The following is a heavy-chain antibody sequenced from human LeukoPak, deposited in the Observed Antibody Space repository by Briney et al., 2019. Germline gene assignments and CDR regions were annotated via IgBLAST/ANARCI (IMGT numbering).Heavy chain of an antibody. CDR3: ARDSSGYQ. V-gene: IGHV3-7*01. CDR1: GFTFSTYW. D-gene: IGHD3-22*01. CDR2: IKEDGSEK. Sequence: PGGSLRLSCAASGFTFSTYWMSWVRQAPGKGLEWVANIKEDGSEKYYGDSVKGRFTISRDNAKNSLYLQMNSLRAQDTAVYYCARDSSGYQWGQGTLVTVSS. J-gene: IGHJ4*02.